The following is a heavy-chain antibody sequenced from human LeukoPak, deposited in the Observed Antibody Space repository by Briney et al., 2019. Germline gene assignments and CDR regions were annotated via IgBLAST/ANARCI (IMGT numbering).Heavy chain of an antibody. CDR2: MNPNSGNT. Sequence: ASVKVSCKASGYTFTSYDINWVRQATGQGLEWMGWMNPNSGNTGYAQKFQGRVTMTRNTSISTAYMELSSLRSEDTAVYYCVRRYCSGGSCFRRKHYFDYWGQGTLVTVSS. V-gene: IGHV1-8*01. D-gene: IGHD2-15*01. CDR1: GYTFTSYD. CDR3: VRRYCSGGSCFRRKHYFDY. J-gene: IGHJ4*02.